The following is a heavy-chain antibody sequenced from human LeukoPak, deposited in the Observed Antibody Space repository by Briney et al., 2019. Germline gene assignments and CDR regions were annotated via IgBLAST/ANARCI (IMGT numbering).Heavy chain of an antibody. CDR3: ARAGYSSTWYSRYFDL. CDR1: GFTFSSYD. V-gene: IGHV3-13*01. CDR2: IGTAGDI. J-gene: IGHJ2*01. D-gene: IGHD6-13*01. Sequence: GGSLRLSCAASGFTFSSYDMHWVRQATGKGLEWVSAIGTAGDIYYPGSVKSRFTISRENAKNSLYLQMNSLRAGDTAVYYCARAGYSSTWYSRYFDLWGRGTLVTVSS.